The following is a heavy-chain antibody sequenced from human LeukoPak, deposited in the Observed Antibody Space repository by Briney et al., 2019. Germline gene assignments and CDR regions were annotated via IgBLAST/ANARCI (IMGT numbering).Heavy chain of an antibody. CDR1: GYTFTSYA. D-gene: IGHD3-10*01. J-gene: IGHJ4*02. V-gene: IGHV1-3*03. CDR2: INTGNGNT. Sequence: ASVKVSCKASGYTFTSYAMHWVRQAPGQRLEWMGWINTGNGNTKYSQELQGRVTITRDTSASTAYMELSSLKSEDMALYYCARGSTKPFYYGSGSPFDYWGQGTLVTVSS. CDR3: ARGSTKPFYYGSGSPFDY.